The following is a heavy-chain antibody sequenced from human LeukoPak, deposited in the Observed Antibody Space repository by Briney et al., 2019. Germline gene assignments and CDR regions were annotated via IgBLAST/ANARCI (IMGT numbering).Heavy chain of an antibody. V-gene: IGHV1-2*06. CDR2: INPNSGGT. Sequence: ASVTVSFTASGYTFTDYYIHWVRQAPGQGLEWMGRINPNSGGTNYAQKFQGRVTMTRDTSISTAYMELSRLRSDDTAVYYCARASIAARHAFDIWGQGTMVTVSS. CDR3: ARASIAARHAFDI. J-gene: IGHJ3*02. D-gene: IGHD6-6*01. CDR1: GYTFTDYY.